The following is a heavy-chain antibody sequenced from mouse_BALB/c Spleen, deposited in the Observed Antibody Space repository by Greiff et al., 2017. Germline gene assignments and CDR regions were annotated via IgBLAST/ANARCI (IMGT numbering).Heavy chain of an antibody. J-gene: IGHJ4*01. CDR3: TRSGLGGSSYLYAMDY. CDR2: INPSNGGT. CDR1: GYTFTSYY. D-gene: IGHD1-1*01. Sequence: QVQLQQSGAELVKPGASVKLSCKASGYTFTSYYMYWVKQRPGQGLEWIGEINPSNGGTNFNEKFKSKATLTVDKSSSTAYMQLSSLTSEDSAVYYCTRSGLGGSSYLYAMDYWGQGTSVTVSS. V-gene: IGHV1S81*02.